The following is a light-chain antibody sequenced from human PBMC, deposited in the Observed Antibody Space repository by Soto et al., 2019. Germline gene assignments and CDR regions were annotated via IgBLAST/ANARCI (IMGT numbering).Light chain of an antibody. J-gene: IGKJ4*01. CDR2: DAS. Sequence: DIQKTQSPSSLSASVGDRVTITCQASQDISNYLNWYQQKPGKVPKLLIFDASNVETGVPSRFSGSGSGTDFTFTISSLQPEDIGTYYCQQYEDLPLTFGGGTRVEIK. CDR1: QDISNY. V-gene: IGKV1-33*01. CDR3: QQYEDLPLT.